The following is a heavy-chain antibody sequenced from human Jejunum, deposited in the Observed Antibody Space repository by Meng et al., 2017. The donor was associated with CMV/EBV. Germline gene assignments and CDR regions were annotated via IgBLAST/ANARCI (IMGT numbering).Heavy chain of an antibody. V-gene: IGHV3-48*04. J-gene: IGHJ6*02. Sequence: APGLTLSSYSMNWVRQAPGKGLEWVGYITSSSSTIYYADSVKGRFTISRDNAKNSLYLQINSLRAEDTAVYYCARDPVLNGLDVWGQGATVTVSS. CDR2: ITSSSSTI. CDR1: GLTLSSYS. CDR3: ARDPVLNGLDV.